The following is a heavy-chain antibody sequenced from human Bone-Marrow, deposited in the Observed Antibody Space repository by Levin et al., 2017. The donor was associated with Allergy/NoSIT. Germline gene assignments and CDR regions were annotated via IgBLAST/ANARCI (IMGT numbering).Heavy chain of an antibody. V-gene: IGHV2-26*01. Sequence: SGPTLVKPTETLTLTCTVSGFSLSNARMGVSWIRQPPGKALEWLAHIFSNDEKSYSTSLKSRLTISKDTSKSQVVLTMTNMDPVDTATYYCARIHLYYGTFWWFDPWGQGTLVTVSS. CDR3: ARIHLYYGTFWWFDP. CDR1: GFSLSNARMG. J-gene: IGHJ5*02. CDR2: IFSNDEK. D-gene: IGHD3-10*01.